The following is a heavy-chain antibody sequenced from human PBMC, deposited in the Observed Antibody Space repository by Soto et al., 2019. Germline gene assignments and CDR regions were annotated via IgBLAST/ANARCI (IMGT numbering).Heavy chain of an antibody. Sequence: QVQLVQSGAEVKKPGSSVKVSCKASGGTFSSYAISWVRQAPGQGLEWMGGIIPIFGTANYAQKFQGRVTIPADESTSTAYMELSSLRSEDTAVYYCAREDLVRGAMGGWFDPWGQGTLVTVSS. J-gene: IGHJ5*02. CDR2: IIPIFGTA. CDR3: AREDLVRGAMGGWFDP. V-gene: IGHV1-69*01. D-gene: IGHD3-10*01. CDR1: GGTFSSYA.